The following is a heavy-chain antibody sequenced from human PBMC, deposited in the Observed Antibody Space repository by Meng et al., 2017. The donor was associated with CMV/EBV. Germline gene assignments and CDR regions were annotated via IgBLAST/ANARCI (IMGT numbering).Heavy chain of an antibody. CDR3: ARVARITMVRGQWGGDY. CDR1: GGSFSSYY. Sequence: SETLSLTCAVYGGSFSSYYWSWIRQPPGKGLEWIGEINHSGINNYNPSLKSRVTISVDTSKNQFSMKLSSVTAADTAVYYCARVARITMVRGQWGGDYWGQGTLVTVSS. D-gene: IGHD3-10*01. J-gene: IGHJ4*02. CDR2: INHSGIN. V-gene: IGHV4-34*01.